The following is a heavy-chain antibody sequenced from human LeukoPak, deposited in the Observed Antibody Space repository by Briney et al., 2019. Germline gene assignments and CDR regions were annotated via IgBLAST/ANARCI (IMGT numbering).Heavy chain of an antibody. Sequence: SVKVSCKASGGTFSSYAISWVRQAPGQGLEWMGGIIPIFGTANYAQKFQGRVTITTDESTSTAYMELSSLRSEDTAVYYCASGSRYWYYFDYWGQGTLVTASS. V-gene: IGHV1-69*05. CDR1: GGTFSSYA. CDR2: IIPIFGTA. CDR3: ASGSRYWYYFDY. D-gene: IGHD2-8*02. J-gene: IGHJ4*02.